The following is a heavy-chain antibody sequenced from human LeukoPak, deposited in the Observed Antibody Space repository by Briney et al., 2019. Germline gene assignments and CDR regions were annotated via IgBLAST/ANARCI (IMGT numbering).Heavy chain of an antibody. V-gene: IGHV4-59*01. D-gene: IGHD1-26*01. J-gene: IGHJ4*02. CDR2: IYYSGST. Sequence: PSETLSLTCTVSGGSISSYYWSWIRQPPGKGLEWIGYIYYSGSTNYNPSLKSRVTISVDTSTNQFSLKLSSVTAADTAVYYCARVGGGGYYFDYWGQGTLVTVSS. CDR1: GGSISSYY. CDR3: ARVGGGGYYFDY.